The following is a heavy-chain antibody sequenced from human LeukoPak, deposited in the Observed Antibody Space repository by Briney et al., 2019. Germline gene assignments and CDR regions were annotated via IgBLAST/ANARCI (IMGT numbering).Heavy chain of an antibody. D-gene: IGHD5-18*01. V-gene: IGHV4-38-2*02. CDR2: IYHSGST. CDR3: ARRDTAMVTSFDY. J-gene: IGHJ4*02. Sequence: SETLSLTCTVSGYSISSGYYWGWIRQPPGKGLEWIGNIYHSGSTYYNPSLKSRVTISIDTSKNQFSLKLSSVTAADTAVYYCARRDTAMVTSFDYWGQGTLVTVSS. CDR1: GYSISSGYY.